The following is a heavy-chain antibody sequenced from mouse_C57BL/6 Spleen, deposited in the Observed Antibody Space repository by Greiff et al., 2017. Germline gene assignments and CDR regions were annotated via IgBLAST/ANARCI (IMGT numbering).Heavy chain of an antibody. D-gene: IGHD2-2*01. CDR3: ARTTMVTTRAY. V-gene: IGHV1-61*01. CDR2: IYPSDSET. J-gene: IGHJ3*01. CDR1: GYTFTSYW. Sequence: QVHVKQPGAELVRPGSSVKLSCKASGYTFTSYWMDWVKQRPGQGLEWIGNIYPSDSETHYNQKFKDKATLTVDKSSSTAYMQLSSLTSEDSAVYYCARTTMVTTRAYWGQGTLVTVSA.